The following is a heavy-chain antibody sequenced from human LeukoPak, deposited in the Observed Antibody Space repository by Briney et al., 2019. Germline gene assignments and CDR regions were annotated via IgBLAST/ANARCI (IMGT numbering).Heavy chain of an antibody. CDR1: GASVGSAGYH. CDR3: ARSPPTYCSGGSCYYYGMDV. Sequence: SETLSLTCSVSGASVGSAGYHWSWIRQPPGGGLEWVGYVYYVSSTNYNPSLKSRVTISVDTSKNQFSLKLSSVTAADTAVYYCARSPPTYCSGGSCYYYGMDVWGQGTTVTVSS. V-gene: IGHV4-61*08. D-gene: IGHD2-15*01. J-gene: IGHJ6*02. CDR2: VYYVSST.